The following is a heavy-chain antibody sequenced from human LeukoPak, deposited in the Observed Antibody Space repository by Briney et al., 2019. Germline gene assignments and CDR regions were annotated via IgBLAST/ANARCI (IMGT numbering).Heavy chain of an antibody. V-gene: IGHV3-23*01. J-gene: IGHJ6*03. Sequence: GGSLRLSCAASGFTFSSYAMSWVRQAPGKGLEWVSAISGSGGSTYYADSVKGRFTISRDNSKNTLYLQMNSLRAEDTAAYYCAKVVSVYYYYYMDVWGKGTTVTVSS. CDR2: ISGSGGST. CDR3: AKVVSVYYYYYMDV. CDR1: GFTFSSYA.